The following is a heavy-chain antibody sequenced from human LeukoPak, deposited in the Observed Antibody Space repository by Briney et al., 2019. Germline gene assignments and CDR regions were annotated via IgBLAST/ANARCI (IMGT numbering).Heavy chain of an antibody. CDR2: ISGYSGNT. CDR3: ARPVVAVNFDY. V-gene: IGHV1-18*01. CDR1: GYTFTSYG. Sequence: ASVKVSCKASGYTFTSYGISWVRQAPGQGLEWMGWISGYSGNTKYAQKLQGRVTMTTDTSTTTAYMELRSLRSDDTAVYYCARPVVAVNFDYWGQGTLVTVSS. D-gene: IGHD6-19*01. J-gene: IGHJ4*02.